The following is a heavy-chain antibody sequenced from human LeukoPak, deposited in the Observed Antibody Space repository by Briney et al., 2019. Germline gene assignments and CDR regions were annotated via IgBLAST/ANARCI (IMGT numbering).Heavy chain of an antibody. Sequence: ASVKVSCKASGYTFTSYGISWVRQAPGQGLEWMGWISAYNGNTNYARKLQGRVTMTTDTSTSTAYMELRSLRSDDTAVYYCARDVYDFWSGYYTWYFDYWGQGTLVTVSS. D-gene: IGHD3-3*01. V-gene: IGHV1-18*01. CDR3: ARDVYDFWSGYYTWYFDY. J-gene: IGHJ4*02. CDR1: GYTFTSYG. CDR2: ISAYNGNT.